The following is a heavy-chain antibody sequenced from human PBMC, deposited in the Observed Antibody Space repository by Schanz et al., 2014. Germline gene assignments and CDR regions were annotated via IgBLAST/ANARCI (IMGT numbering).Heavy chain of an antibody. CDR1: GFTFSRYG. CDR2: ISDDGSGK. J-gene: IGHJ5*02. V-gene: IGHV3-30*18. CDR3: AKEKGGHSGYDLVS. D-gene: IGHD5-12*01. Sequence: QVQLVESGGGVVQPGRSLRLSCAASGFTFSRYGMHWVRQAPGKGLEWVAVISDDGSGKYSADSVKGRFTISRDNSKNMVFLQMTSLRAEDAAVYYCAKEKGGHSGYDLVSWGQGTLLIVSS.